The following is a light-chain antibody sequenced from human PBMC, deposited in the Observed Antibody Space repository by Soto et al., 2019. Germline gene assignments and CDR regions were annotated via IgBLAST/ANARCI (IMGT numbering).Light chain of an antibody. CDR3: QQYYSTPT. Sequence: DVVMTQSPDSLAVSLAERATINCKSSQSVLYSSKNKNYLAWYQQKPRQPPKLLIYWASTRESGAPDRFSDSGSCTDLALTIISLQADGAAVYNCQQYYSTPTFGQGTKVEIK. J-gene: IGKJ1*01. CDR1: QSVLYSSKNKNY. CDR2: WAS. V-gene: IGKV4-1*01.